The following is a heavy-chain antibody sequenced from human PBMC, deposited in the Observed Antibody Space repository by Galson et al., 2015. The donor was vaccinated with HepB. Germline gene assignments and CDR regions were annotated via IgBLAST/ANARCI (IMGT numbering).Heavy chain of an antibody. CDR2: IYPGDSDT. V-gene: IGHV5-51*01. Sequence: QSGAEVKKPGESLTISCKGSGYSFTSYWSGWVRQMPGKGLEWMGTIYPGDSDTRYSPSFQGQVTISADKTITTAYLQWSSLKASDTAMYYCARQYYYDSGGTPNVFDIWGQGTMVTVSS. D-gene: IGHD3-22*01. J-gene: IGHJ3*02. CDR3: ARQYYYDSGGTPNVFDI. CDR1: GYSFTSYW.